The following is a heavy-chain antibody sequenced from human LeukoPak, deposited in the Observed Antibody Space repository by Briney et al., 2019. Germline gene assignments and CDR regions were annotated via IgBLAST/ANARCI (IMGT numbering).Heavy chain of an antibody. CDR1: GYTFTSYG. J-gene: IGHJ4*02. Sequence: GASVKVSCKASGYTFTSYGISWVRQAPGQGLEWMGWISAYNDNTNYAQKLQGRVTMTTDTSTSTAYMELRSLRSDDTAVYYCARDRATVTTGDVQGDYWGQGTLVTVSS. CDR3: ARDRATVTTGDVQGDY. D-gene: IGHD4-17*01. V-gene: IGHV1-18*01. CDR2: ISAYNDNT.